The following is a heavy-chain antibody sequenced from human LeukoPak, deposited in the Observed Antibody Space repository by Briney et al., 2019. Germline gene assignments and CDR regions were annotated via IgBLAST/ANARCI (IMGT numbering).Heavy chain of an antibody. J-gene: IGHJ4*02. CDR3: ARGRSGLAAAGTYDY. V-gene: IGHV1-8*01. Sequence: ASVKVSCKASGYTFTSSDINWVRQATGQGLEWMGWINPKSGRTGYAKKFQARVSMTMNTSISTAYMEVSSLRVEETAVYYCARGRSGLAAAGTYDYWGQGTLITVSS. CDR2: INPKSGRT. D-gene: IGHD6-13*01. CDR1: GYTFTSSD.